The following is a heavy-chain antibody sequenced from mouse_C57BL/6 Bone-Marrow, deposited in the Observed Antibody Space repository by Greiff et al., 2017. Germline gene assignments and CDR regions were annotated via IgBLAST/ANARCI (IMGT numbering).Heavy chain of an antibody. J-gene: IGHJ1*03. CDR3: ARGDYYGSRGYFDV. CDR1: GYTFTTYP. V-gene: IGHV1-47*01. Sequence: QVQLQQSGAELVKPGASVKMSCKASGYTFTTYPIEWMKQNHGKRLEWIGNFYPYNDDTKYNEKFKGKATLTVEKSSSTVYLELSRLTSDDSAVYYCARGDYYGSRGYFDVWGTGTTVTVSS. D-gene: IGHD1-1*01. CDR2: FYPYNDDT.